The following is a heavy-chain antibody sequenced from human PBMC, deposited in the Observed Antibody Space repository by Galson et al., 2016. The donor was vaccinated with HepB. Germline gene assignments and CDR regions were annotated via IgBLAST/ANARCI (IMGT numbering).Heavy chain of an antibody. CDR1: GFTFDDYA. D-gene: IGHD3-10*01. Sequence: SLRLSCAASGFTFDDYAMHWVRQAPGKGLEWVSGISWNSGSIGYADSVKGRFTISRDNAKNSLYLQMNSLRAEDTALYYCARYSGSRSNLMDYYYYYGMDVWGQGTTVTVSS. V-gene: IGHV3-9*01. CDR3: ARYSGSRSNLMDYYYYYGMDV. J-gene: IGHJ6*02. CDR2: ISWNSGSI.